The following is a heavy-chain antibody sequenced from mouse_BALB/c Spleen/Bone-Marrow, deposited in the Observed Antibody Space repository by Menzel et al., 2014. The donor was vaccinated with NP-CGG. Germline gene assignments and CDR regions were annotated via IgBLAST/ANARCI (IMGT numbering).Heavy chain of an antibody. Sequence: QVQLQQSGAELVKPGASVKLSCKASGYTFTSYYMYWVKQRPGQGLEWIGGTNPNNGNTNFSETFKSKATLTVDKSSSTAYMQLSSLTSEDSAVYYCTRRDYWGQGTTLTVSS. J-gene: IGHJ2*01. CDR3: TRRDY. CDR1: GYTFTSYY. V-gene: IGHV1S81*02. CDR2: TNPNNGNT.